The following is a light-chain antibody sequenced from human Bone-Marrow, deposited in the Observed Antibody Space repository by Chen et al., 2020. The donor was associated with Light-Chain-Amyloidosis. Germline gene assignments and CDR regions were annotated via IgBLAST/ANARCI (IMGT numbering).Light chain of an antibody. Sequence: DIQMTQSPSSLSASVGDRLTITCQASQDISNDLNWYQQKPGEAPKLLIYAASDLQTGVPSRFSGRGSGTGFTFTISSLQPEDIATYYCQQHDNLPYTFGQGTKLEIK. CDR2: AAS. CDR1: QDISND. V-gene: IGKV1-33*01. CDR3: QQHDNLPYT. J-gene: IGKJ2*01.